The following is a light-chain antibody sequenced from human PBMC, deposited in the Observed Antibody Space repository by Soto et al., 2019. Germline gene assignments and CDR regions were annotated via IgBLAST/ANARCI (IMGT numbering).Light chain of an antibody. CDR2: GAS. CDR3: QQRSNWPPIT. CDR1: QSVSSN. V-gene: IGKV3-11*01. Sequence: EIVLTQSPATLSLSPGETATLSCRASQSVSSNLAWYQQKPGQAPRLLIYGASSRATGIPDRFSGSGSGTDFTLTISSLEPEDFAVYYCQQRSNWPPITFGQGTRLEIK. J-gene: IGKJ5*01.